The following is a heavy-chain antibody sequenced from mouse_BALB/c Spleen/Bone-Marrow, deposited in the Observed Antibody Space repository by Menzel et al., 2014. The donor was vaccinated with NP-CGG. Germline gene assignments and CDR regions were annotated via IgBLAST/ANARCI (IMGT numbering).Heavy chain of an antibody. CDR1: GFNIKDTY. CDR3: ATLTTVVDAMDY. CDR2: IDPANGNT. J-gene: IGHJ4*01. Sequence: VQLQQSGAELVKPGASVKLSCTASGFNIKDTYMHWVKQRPEQGLEWIGRIDPANGNTKYDPKFQGKATITADTSSNTAYLQLSSLTSEDPAVYYCATLTTVVDAMDYWGQGTSVTVSS. V-gene: IGHV14-3*02. D-gene: IGHD1-1*01.